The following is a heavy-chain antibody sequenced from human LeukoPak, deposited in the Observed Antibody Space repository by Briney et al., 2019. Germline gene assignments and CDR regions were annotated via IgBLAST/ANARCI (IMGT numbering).Heavy chain of an antibody. CDR1: GITLSRSW. V-gene: IGHV3-7*04. J-gene: IGHJ4*02. Sequence: GGSLRLSCTASGITLSRSWMRWVRQAPGKGLEWVAFIKEDGGEIFYVDSVKGRFTISRDNAENFLYLQMNSLRAEDTAVYYCARDRGGRSGLDDWGQGTLVIVSS. D-gene: IGHD2-15*01. CDR2: IKEDGGEI. CDR3: ARDRGGRSGLDD.